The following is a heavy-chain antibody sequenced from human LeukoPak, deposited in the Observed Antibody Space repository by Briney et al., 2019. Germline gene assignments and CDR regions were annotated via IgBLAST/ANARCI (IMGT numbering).Heavy chain of an antibody. V-gene: IGHV1-69*13. CDR3: ASCLWFGELSSYFDY. Sequence: ASVKVSCKASGGTFSSYAISWVRQAPGQGLEWMGGIIPIFGTANYAQKFQGRVTITADESTSTAYMELSSLRSEDTAVYYCASCLWFGELSSYFDYWGQGTLVTVSS. CDR1: GGTFSSYA. CDR2: IIPIFGTA. D-gene: IGHD3-10*01. J-gene: IGHJ4*02.